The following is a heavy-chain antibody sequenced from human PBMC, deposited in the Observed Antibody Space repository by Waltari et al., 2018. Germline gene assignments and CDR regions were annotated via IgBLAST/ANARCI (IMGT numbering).Heavy chain of an antibody. D-gene: IGHD2-2*01. CDR3: ARVPPAAIFNPGRIGRFDP. Sequence: QVQLVQSGAEVKKPGASVKVSCKASGYTFTSYDINWVRQATGQGLEWMGWMKPNSGNTGYAQKFQGRVTMTRNTSISTAYMELSSLRSEDTAVYYCARVPPAAIFNPGRIGRFDPWGQGTLVTVSS. CDR2: MKPNSGNT. V-gene: IGHV1-8*01. J-gene: IGHJ5*02. CDR1: GYTFTSYD.